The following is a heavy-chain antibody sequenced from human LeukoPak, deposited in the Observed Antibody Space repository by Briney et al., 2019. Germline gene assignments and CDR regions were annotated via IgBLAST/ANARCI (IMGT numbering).Heavy chain of an antibody. J-gene: IGHJ1*01. CDR1: GYFFTNYW. Sequence: GESLKISCKASGYFFTNYWISWVRQMPGKGLEWVGRIDPSDSFTNYSPSFQGHVTISTDKSISTAYLQWTSLRASDTAIYYCARRYSSGWYSNAEYFQHWGQGTLVTVSS. CDR2: IDPSDSFT. CDR3: ARRYSSGWYSNAEYFQH. V-gene: IGHV5-10-1*01. D-gene: IGHD6-19*01.